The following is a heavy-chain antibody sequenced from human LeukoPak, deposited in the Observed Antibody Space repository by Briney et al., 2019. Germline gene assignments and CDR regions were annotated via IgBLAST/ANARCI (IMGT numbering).Heavy chain of an antibody. D-gene: IGHD3-9*01. CDR3: AGDRLNILTGPRRQLNWFDP. J-gene: IGHJ5*02. CDR1: DGSINTISDY. CDR2: VYYTGST. Sequence: PSETLSLTCSVSDGSINTISDYWGRVRQPPGKGLEWIGSVYYTGSTYYNAPFKSRVTISVDTSKNQFSLSLTSVTAADTAVYYCAGDRLNILTGPRRQLNWFDPWGQGTLVTVSS. V-gene: IGHV4-39*02.